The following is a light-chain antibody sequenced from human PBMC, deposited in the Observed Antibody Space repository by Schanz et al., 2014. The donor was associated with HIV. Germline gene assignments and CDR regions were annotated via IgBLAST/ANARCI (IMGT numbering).Light chain of an antibody. CDR3: SSYEGNNILV. V-gene: IGLV2-8*01. CDR2: DVN. Sequence: QSVLTQPPSASGSPGQSITISCTGLNSDISTYNYVSWYQQNPGKAPNLIIYDVNKRPSAVPDRFFGSRSGNTASLTVSGLQAEDEGDYFCSSYEGNNILVFGGGTKLTVL. J-gene: IGLJ3*02. CDR1: NSDISTYNY.